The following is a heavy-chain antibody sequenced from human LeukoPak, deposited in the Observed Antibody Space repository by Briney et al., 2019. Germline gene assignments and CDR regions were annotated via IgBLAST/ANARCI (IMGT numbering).Heavy chain of an antibody. CDR2: IKQDGGEK. Sequence: GGSLRLSCAASGFTSSSYWMSWVRQAPGKGLEWVANIKQDGGEKYYVDSVKGRFTISRDNAKNSLYLQMNSLRAEDTAVYYCARHPYIVVVPAAMFDYWGQGTLVTVSS. CDR3: ARHPYIVVVPAAMFDY. CDR1: GFTSSSYW. V-gene: IGHV3-7*03. J-gene: IGHJ4*02. D-gene: IGHD2-2*01.